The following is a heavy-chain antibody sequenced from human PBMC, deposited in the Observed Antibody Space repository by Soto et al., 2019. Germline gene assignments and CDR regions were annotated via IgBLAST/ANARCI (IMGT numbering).Heavy chain of an antibody. Sequence: SETLSLTCTVSGGSISSGGYYWSWIRQHPGKGLEWIGYIYYGGSTYYNPSLKSRVTISVDTSKNQFSLKLSSVTAADTAVYYCARTGYDELTVTYYFDYWGQGTLVTVSS. V-gene: IGHV4-31*03. J-gene: IGHJ4*02. CDR1: GGSISSGGYY. D-gene: IGHD5-12*01. CDR2: IYYGGST. CDR3: ARTGYDELTVTYYFDY.